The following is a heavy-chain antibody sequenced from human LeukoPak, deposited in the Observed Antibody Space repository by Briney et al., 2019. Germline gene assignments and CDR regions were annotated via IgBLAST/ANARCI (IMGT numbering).Heavy chain of an antibody. Sequence: ASVKVSCKASGYTFTSYYITWVRQAPGQGLEWMGWINAYNGNTNYAQKFQDRVTMTTDTSTSTAYMELRSLRSDDTAVYYCARDGGNHYDILTGYYGGGDAFDIWGQGTMVTVSS. CDR3: ARDGGNHYDILTGYYGGGDAFDI. CDR1: GYTFTSYY. CDR2: INAYNGNT. J-gene: IGHJ3*02. D-gene: IGHD3-9*01. V-gene: IGHV1-18*01.